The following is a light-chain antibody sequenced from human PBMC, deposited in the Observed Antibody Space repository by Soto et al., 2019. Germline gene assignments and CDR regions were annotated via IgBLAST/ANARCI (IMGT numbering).Light chain of an antibody. J-gene: IGLJ7*01. CDR2: DDG. Sequence: SYELTQPPSVSVAPGQTATITCGGNNIGIKSVQWYQQKPGQAPVLVVHDDGDRPSGIPERVSGSNSGNTATLTISRVEAGDEADYYCAAWDHSLQGWVFGGGTQLTVL. CDR3: AAWDHSLQGWV. V-gene: IGLV3-21*02. CDR1: NIGIKS.